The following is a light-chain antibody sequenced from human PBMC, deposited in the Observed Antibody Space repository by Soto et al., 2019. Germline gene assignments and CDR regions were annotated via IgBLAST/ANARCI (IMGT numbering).Light chain of an antibody. Sequence: DIQMTQSPSTLSASVGDRVTITCRASQSISGWLAWYQQKPRKAPKLLIYDASRLQSGVTSRFIGSGAGTAFALTIYCLQHDDFATYFCQQYNAYSTFGQGTKVE. CDR3: QQYNAYST. J-gene: IGKJ1*01. CDR2: DAS. CDR1: QSISGW. V-gene: IGKV1-5*01.